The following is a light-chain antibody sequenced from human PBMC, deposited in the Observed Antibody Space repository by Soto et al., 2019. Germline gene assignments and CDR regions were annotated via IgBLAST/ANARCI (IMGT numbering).Light chain of an antibody. CDR1: QSVSNY. V-gene: IGKV3-11*01. J-gene: IGKJ1*01. CDR2: ATS. CDR3: QQRYNWPVT. Sequence: EIVLTQSPATRAVSACRRARLSCMASQSVSNYLAWYQQKPGQAPRLLIYATSNRATGIPARFSGSGSGTDFTPTTSSLEPEDFSVYYCQQRYNWPVTFGQGTKVDIK.